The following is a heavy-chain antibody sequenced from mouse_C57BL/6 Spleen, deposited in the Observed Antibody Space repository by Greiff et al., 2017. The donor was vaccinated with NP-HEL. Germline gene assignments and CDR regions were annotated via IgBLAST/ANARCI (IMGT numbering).Heavy chain of an antibody. CDR1: GYTFTDYE. CDR2: IDPETGGT. D-gene: IGHD1-1*01. Sequence: QVQLQQSGAELVRPGASVTLSCKASGYTFTDYEMHWVKQTPVHGLEWIGAIDPETGGTAYNQKFKGKAILTADKSSSTAYMELRSLTSEDSAVYYCTRSDYGSSYDWGQGTTLTVSS. CDR3: TRSDYGSSYD. V-gene: IGHV1-15*01. J-gene: IGHJ2*01.